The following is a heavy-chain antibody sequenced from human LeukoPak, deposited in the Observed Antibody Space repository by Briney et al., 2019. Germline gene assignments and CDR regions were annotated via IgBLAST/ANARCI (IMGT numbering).Heavy chain of an antibody. J-gene: IGHJ4*02. CDR1: GFTVSSNY. Sequence: GGSLRLSCAASGFTVSSNYMSWVRQAPGKGLEWVSVIYSGGSTYYAGSVKGRFTITRDNSKNTLYLQMNSLRAEDTAVYYCARDTWNDVFDYWGQGTLVTVSS. CDR3: ARDTWNDVFDY. CDR2: IYSGGST. V-gene: IGHV3-66*01. D-gene: IGHD1-1*01.